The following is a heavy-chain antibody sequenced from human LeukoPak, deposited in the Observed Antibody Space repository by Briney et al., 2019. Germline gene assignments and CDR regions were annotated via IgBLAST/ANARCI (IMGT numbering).Heavy chain of an antibody. D-gene: IGHD6-13*01. Sequence: GGSLRLSCAASAFTFSSYGMHWVRQAPGKGLDWVAFIHHDGSNKYYADSVKGRFTISRDNSKNTLYLQMNSLRAEDTAVYYCAKTEVYSSSWYYYYYMDVWGKGTTVTISS. V-gene: IGHV3-30*02. J-gene: IGHJ6*03. CDR3: AKTEVYSSSWYYYYYMDV. CDR1: AFTFSSYG. CDR2: IHHDGSNK.